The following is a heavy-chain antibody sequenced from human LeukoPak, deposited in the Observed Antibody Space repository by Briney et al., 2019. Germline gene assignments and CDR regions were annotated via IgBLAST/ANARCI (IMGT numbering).Heavy chain of an antibody. J-gene: IGHJ5*02. V-gene: IGHV3-23*01. CDR2: ISGSGGST. CDR1: GFTFSSYA. D-gene: IGHD2-15*01. Sequence: GGSLRLSCAASGFTFSSYAMSWVRPAPGKGLEWVSAISGSGGSTYYADSVKGRFTISRDNSKNTLYLQMNSLRAEDTAVYYCAKSSTSSEVAAGFDPWGQGTLVTVSS. CDR3: AKSSTSSEVAAGFDP.